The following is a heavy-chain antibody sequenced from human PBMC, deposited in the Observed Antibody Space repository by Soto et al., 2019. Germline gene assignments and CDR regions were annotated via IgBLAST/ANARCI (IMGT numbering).Heavy chain of an antibody. CDR1: GYTFNSYA. CDR2: INAGNGNT. Sequence: GASVKVSCKASGYTFNSYAMHWVRQAPGQRLEWMGWINAGNGNTKYSQKFQGRVTITRDTSTSTVYMELSSLRSEDTAVYYCARVSGWYFLDYWGQGTMVTVSS. J-gene: IGHJ4*02. V-gene: IGHV1-3*01. D-gene: IGHD6-19*01. CDR3: ARVSGWYFLDY.